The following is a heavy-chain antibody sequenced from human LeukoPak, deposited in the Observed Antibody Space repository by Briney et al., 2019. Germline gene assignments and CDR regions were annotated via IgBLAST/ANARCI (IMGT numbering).Heavy chain of an antibody. CDR1: GLTFSSHN. CDR2: ISGRGNYI. J-gene: IGHJ4*02. D-gene: IGHD3-22*01. Sequence: GGSLRLSCAASGLTFSSHNMNWVRQAPGKGLEWVSSISGRGNYIFYADSVKGRFTISRDSAKNSLSLQMNSLRAEDTAVYYCAKDQGFDYYDSSGYYLDYWGQGTLVTVSS. V-gene: IGHV3-21*01. CDR3: AKDQGFDYYDSSGYYLDY.